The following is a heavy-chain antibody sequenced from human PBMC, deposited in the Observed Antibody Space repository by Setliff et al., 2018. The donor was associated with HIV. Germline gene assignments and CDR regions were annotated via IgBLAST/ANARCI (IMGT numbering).Heavy chain of an antibody. CDR3: ARDRSSGWSKDWFDT. D-gene: IGHD6-19*01. V-gene: IGHV4-4*07. CDR2: IYISGST. Sequence: PSETLSLTCAVYGGSFSAYYWSWIRQPAGKGLEWIGHIYISGSTNYNPSFNSRVTMSVDTSKNQFSLRLTSVTAADTAMYHCARDRSSGWSKDWFDTWGQGILVTVSS. CDR1: GGSFSAYY. J-gene: IGHJ5*02.